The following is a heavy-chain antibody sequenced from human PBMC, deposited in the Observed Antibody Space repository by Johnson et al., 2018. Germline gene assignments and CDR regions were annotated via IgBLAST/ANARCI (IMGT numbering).Heavy chain of an antibody. Sequence: QVQLVESGGGVVQXGRSXRLXCAASGFTFSSNGMHWARQAPGKGLDWVAVISYDGSNEYYAASVKGRFTIPRDNSKNTLFLQMNSLRGEDTAVYYCAKGIGERRRSQYYYYYMDVWGKGTTVTVSS. D-gene: IGHD1-1*01. J-gene: IGHJ6*03. CDR3: AKGIGERRRSQYYYYYMDV. V-gene: IGHV3-30*18. CDR2: ISYDGSNE. CDR1: GFTFSSNG.